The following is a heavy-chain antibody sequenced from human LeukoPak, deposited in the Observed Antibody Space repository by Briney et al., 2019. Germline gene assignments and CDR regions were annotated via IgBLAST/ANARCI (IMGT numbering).Heavy chain of an antibody. CDR2: ISNSASTI. J-gene: IGHJ4*02. CDR1: GFTFSDYY. CDR3: AKVRRWGFDY. D-gene: IGHD3-16*01. V-gene: IGHV3-11*01. Sequence: PGGSLRLSCAASGFTFSDYYMSWIRQAPGKRLEWVSYISNSASTIYYADSVKGRFTISRDNAKNSLSLQMNSLRAEDTAVYYCAKVRRWGFDYWGQGTLVTVSS.